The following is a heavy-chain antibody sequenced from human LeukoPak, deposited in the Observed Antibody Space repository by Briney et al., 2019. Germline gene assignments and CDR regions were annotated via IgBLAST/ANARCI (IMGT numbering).Heavy chain of an antibody. Sequence: GGSLRLSCAASGFTFSTYAMNWVRQAPGKGLEWVSAINDGGGSKYYAGSVKGRFTISRDNSKNTLYLQMNSLRAEDTAMYYCAKARDSSAWRTSYYFDYWGQGTLVTVSS. J-gene: IGHJ4*02. CDR1: GFTFSTYA. D-gene: IGHD6-19*01. V-gene: IGHV3-23*01. CDR2: INDGGGSK. CDR3: AKARDSSAWRTSYYFDY.